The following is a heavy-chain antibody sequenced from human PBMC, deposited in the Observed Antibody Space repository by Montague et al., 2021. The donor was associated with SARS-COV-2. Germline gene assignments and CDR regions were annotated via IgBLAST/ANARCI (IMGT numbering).Heavy chain of an antibody. J-gene: IGHJ4*02. D-gene: IGHD5-24*01. Sequence: TSGITSYNPSLKSRVTISIDTSKNQFSLRLSSVTAADTAVYYCAGTGDAYTRDYCDYWGQGTLVTV. CDR3: AGTGDAYTRDYCDY. V-gene: IGHV4-4*07. CDR2: TSGIT.